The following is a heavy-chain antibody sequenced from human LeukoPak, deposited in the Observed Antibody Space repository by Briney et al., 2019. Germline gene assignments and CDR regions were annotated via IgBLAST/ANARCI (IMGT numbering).Heavy chain of an antibody. CDR1: VGTLSSYA. CDR3: AKGAGRRGRYYDDYYMDG. D-gene: IGHD6-19*01. CDR2: IIPIFGTA. Sequence: ASVKVSCMASVGTLSSYAFSWVRQAPGQGLEWMGWIIPIFGTANYAQKFQGRVTITADKSTGTAYMELSSLRAEDTAVYYGAKGAGRRGRYYDDYYMDGWGKGTTVTISS. J-gene: IGHJ6*03. V-gene: IGHV1-69*06.